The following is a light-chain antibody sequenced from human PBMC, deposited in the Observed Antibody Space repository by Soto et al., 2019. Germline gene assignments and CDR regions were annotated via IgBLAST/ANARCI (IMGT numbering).Light chain of an antibody. V-gene: IGKV3-20*01. CDR1: QSVSRNY. CDR2: DAS. Sequence: EIVLTQSPGTLSLSPGERASLSCRASQSVSRNYVAWYHYKPGQAPRLLLYDASTRATGIPDRFSGSGSGADFTRTIIRLEPEDFAVYFCQQYGRTPLTFGGGSKVAIK. CDR3: QQYGRTPLT. J-gene: IGKJ4*01.